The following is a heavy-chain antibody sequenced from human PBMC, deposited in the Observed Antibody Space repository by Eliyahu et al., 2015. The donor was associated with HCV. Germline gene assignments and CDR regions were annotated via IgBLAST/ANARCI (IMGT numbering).Heavy chain of an antibody. V-gene: IGHV3-21*01. D-gene: IGHD1-26*01. Sequence: EVQLVESGGGLVKPGGSLRLSCAASGFLFSSYSMNWVRQAPGEGLEWVSSISSSSSYIYYADSVKGRFTISRDNAKSSLYLQMDSLRAEDSAVYYCARLGSRFFYDSWGQGTLVTVSP. CDR1: GFLFSSYS. CDR2: ISSSSSYI. CDR3: ARLGSRFFYDS. J-gene: IGHJ4*02.